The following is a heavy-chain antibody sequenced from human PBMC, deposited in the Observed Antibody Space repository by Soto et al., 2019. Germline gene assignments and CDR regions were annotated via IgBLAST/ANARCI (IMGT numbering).Heavy chain of an antibody. CDR2: INPNSGGT. V-gene: IGHV1-2*04. J-gene: IGHJ6*02. D-gene: IGHD3-10*01. Sequence: QVQLVQSGAEVKKPGASVKVSCKASGYTFTGYYMHWVRQAPGQGLEWMGWINPNSGGTNHAQKFQGWVTMTRDTSISTAYMELSRLRSDDTAVYYCARDYGSWTLNGMDVWGQGTTVTVSS. CDR1: GYTFTGYY. CDR3: ARDYGSWTLNGMDV.